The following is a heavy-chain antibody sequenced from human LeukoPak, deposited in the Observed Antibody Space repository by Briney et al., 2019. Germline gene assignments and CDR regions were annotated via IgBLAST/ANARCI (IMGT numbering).Heavy chain of an antibody. V-gene: IGHV4-61*02. J-gene: IGHJ4*02. Sequence: PSQTLSLTCTVSGGSISSGSYYWSWIRQPAGKGLEWIGRIYTSGSTNYNPSLKSRVTISVDTSKNQFSLKLSSVTAADTAVYYCARDRSGYDLPTDYWGQGTLVTVSS. D-gene: IGHD5-12*01. CDR1: GGSISSGSYY. CDR3: ARDRSGYDLPTDY. CDR2: IYTSGST.